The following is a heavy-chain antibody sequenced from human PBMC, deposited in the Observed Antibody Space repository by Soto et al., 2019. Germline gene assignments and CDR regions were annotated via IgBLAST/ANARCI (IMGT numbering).Heavy chain of an antibody. CDR1: GGSISSGGYY. CDR3: ARGGEAAAGYVGEFDP. CDR2: IYYSGST. Sequence: SETLSLTCTVSGGSISSGGYYWSWIRQHPGKGLEWIGYIYYSGSTYYNPSLKSRVTISVDTSKNQFSLKLSSVTAADTAVYYCARGGEAAAGYVGEFDPWGQGTLVTVSS. D-gene: IGHD6-13*01. V-gene: IGHV4-31*03. J-gene: IGHJ5*02.